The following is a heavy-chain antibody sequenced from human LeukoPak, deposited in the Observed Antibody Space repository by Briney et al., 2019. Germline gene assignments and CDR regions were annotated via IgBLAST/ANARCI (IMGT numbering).Heavy chain of an antibody. CDR2: ISGSGGST. Sequence: GGSLRLSCAASGFTFSSYAMSWVRQAPGKGLEWVSAISGSGGSTYYADSVKGRFTISRDNSKNTLYLQMNSLRAEDTAVYYCATDRAYYYGSGTWFDPWGQGTLVTVSS. J-gene: IGHJ5*02. V-gene: IGHV3-23*01. CDR1: GFTFSSYA. D-gene: IGHD3-10*01. CDR3: ATDRAYYYGSGTWFDP.